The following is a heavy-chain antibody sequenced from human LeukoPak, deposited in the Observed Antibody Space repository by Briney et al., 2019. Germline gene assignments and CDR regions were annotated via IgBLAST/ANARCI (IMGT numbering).Heavy chain of an antibody. Sequence: PGGSLRLSCAASGFTFSSFEMNWVRQAPGKGLEWVSYISSSASTIYYADSVEGRFTISRDNSKNTLYLQMNSLRAEDAAVYYCAKSGYNRFDYWGQGTLVTVSS. V-gene: IGHV3-48*03. CDR2: ISSSASTI. J-gene: IGHJ4*02. D-gene: IGHD5-24*01. CDR1: GFTFSSFE. CDR3: AKSGYNRFDY.